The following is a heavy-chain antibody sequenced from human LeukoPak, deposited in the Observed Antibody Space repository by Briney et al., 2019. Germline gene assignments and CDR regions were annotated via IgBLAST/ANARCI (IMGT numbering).Heavy chain of an antibody. V-gene: IGHV1-2*02. CDR2: INPNSGGT. CDR3: AREGGRDYGSGTGTNAFDI. Sequence: ASVKVSCKASGYTFTGYYMHWLRQAPGQGLEWMGWINPNSGGTNYAQKFQGRVTMTRDTSISTAYMELSRLRSDDTAVYYCAREGGRDYGSGTGTNAFDIWGQGTMVTVSS. CDR1: GYTFTGYY. J-gene: IGHJ3*02. D-gene: IGHD3-10*01.